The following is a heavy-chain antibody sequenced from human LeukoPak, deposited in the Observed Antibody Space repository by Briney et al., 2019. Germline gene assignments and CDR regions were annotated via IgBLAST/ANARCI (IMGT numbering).Heavy chain of an antibody. J-gene: IGHJ6*02. CDR1: GYSFTSYW. V-gene: IGHV5-51*01. CDR2: IYPGDSDT. D-gene: IGHD6-19*01. Sequence: GESLKISCKGSGYSFTSYWIGWVRQMPGKGQEWMGIIYPGDSDTRYSPSFQGQVTISADKSISTAYLQWSSLKASDTAMYYCARHSGSGRATYYYYGMDVWGQGTTVTVSS. CDR3: ARHSGSGRATYYYYGMDV.